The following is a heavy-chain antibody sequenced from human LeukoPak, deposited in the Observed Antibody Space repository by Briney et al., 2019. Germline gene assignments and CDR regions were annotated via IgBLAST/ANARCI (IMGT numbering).Heavy chain of an antibody. J-gene: IGHJ4*02. CDR3: ARCLKNYCDSSGYTWGYYFAY. Sequence: ASVKISCKASGYTFTSYGISWVRQAPGQGLEWMGWISAYNGNTNYAQKLQGRVTMTTDTSTGTAYMELRSLRSDDTAVYYCARCLKNYCDSSGYTWGYYFAYWGEGNLVTVSS. CDR1: GYTFTSYG. D-gene: IGHD3-22*01. V-gene: IGHV1-18*01. CDR2: ISAYNGNT.